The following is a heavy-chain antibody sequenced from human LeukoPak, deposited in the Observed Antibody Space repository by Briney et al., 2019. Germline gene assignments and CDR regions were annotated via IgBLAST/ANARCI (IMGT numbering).Heavy chain of an antibody. CDR3: VSVYYDSSGYYQPDY. Sequence: PSETLSLTCTVSGYSISSGYYWGWIRQPPGKGLEWIGSIYHSGSTYYNPSLKSRVTISVDTSKNQFSLKLSSVTAADTAVYYCVSVYYDSSGYYQPDYWGQGTLVTVSS. V-gene: IGHV4-38-2*02. J-gene: IGHJ4*02. CDR2: IYHSGST. CDR1: GYSISSGYY. D-gene: IGHD3-22*01.